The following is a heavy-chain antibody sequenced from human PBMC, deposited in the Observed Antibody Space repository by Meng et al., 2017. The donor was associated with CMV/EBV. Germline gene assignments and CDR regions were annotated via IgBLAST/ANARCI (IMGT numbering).Heavy chain of an antibody. V-gene: IGHV4-34*01. CDR2: INHSGST. CDR3: ARGQGWVRGVGAKSLRPNWFDP. J-gene: IGHJ5*02. D-gene: IGHD3-10*01. CDR1: GGSFSGYY. Sequence: SETLSLTCAVYGGSFSGYYWSWIRQPPGKGLEWIGEINHSGSTNYNPSLKSRVTISVDTSKNQFSLKLSSVTAADTAVYYCARGQGWVRGVGAKSLRPNWFDPWGQGTLVTVSS.